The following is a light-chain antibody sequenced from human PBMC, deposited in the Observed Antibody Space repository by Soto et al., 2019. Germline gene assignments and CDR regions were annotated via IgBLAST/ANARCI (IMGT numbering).Light chain of an antibody. Sequence: QSALTQPPSASGSPGQSVTISCTGTSSDVGGYNYVSWYQQHPGKAPKLMIYEVSKRPSGVPDRFSGSKSGNTASLTVSGIQAEDEADYYCSSYAGSHTYVVFGGGTKLTVL. CDR3: SSYAGSHTYVV. CDR1: SSDVGGYNY. J-gene: IGLJ2*01. V-gene: IGLV2-8*01. CDR2: EVS.